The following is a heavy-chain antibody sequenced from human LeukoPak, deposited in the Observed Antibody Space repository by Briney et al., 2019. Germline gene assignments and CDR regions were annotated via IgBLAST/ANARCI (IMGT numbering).Heavy chain of an antibody. Sequence: GGSLRLSCAASGFTFSSYAMSWVRQAPGKGLEWVSAISGIGGATYYADSVKGRFSISRDNSKNTLYLQMNSLRAEDTAVYYCAKGSAAAGYTYGNDHWGQGTLVTVSS. V-gene: IGHV3-23*01. CDR2: ISGIGGAT. D-gene: IGHD5-18*01. CDR3: AKGSAAAGYTYGNDH. J-gene: IGHJ5*02. CDR1: GFTFSSYA.